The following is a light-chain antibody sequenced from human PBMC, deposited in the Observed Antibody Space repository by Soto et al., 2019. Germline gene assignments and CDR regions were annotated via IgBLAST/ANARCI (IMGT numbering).Light chain of an antibody. CDR3: HQYKSAT. V-gene: IGKV1-5*01. Sequence: DIQMTQSPSTLSAYVGDRVTITCRASQSIFNWLAWYQQKPGKAPNLLIYYASSLQSGVPARFSGSGSGTEFTLTISSLQPDDSATYYCHQYKSATFGQGTKLEI. J-gene: IGKJ2*01. CDR1: QSIFNW. CDR2: YAS.